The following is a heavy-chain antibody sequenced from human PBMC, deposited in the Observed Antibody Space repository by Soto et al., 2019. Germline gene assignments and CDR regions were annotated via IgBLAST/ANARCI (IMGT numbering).Heavy chain of an antibody. J-gene: IGHJ3*01. CDR2: IWSDGNRK. Sequence: QVQLVESGGGAVQPGRSLRLSCAASGFTLSDYGMHWVRQAPDKGLEWVAVIWSDGNRKYYADSVKGRFTISRDNPDNTLFLEMNSLPADDTAVYYCVRGGKTAGGFDVWGQGTMVTVSS. CDR3: VRGGKTAGGFDV. CDR1: GFTLSDYG. V-gene: IGHV3-33*01. D-gene: IGHD2-15*01.